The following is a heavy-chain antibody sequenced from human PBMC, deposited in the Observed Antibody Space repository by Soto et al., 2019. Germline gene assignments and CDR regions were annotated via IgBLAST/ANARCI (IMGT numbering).Heavy chain of an antibody. V-gene: IGHV3-74*01. D-gene: IGHD6-19*01. CDR1: GFTCSTYC. J-gene: IGHJ4*02. CDR2: ICRDGGGT. CDR3: VRGTSAWRGMDY. Sequence: EVQLVESGGGLVQPGGSLRLSCAVSGFTCSTYCMHWVRQAPETGLVWVSRICRDGGGTDYADSVKGRFTISRDDAENSLHLQMNSLRVEDTAIYYCVRGTSAWRGMDYWGQGTLVTVSS.